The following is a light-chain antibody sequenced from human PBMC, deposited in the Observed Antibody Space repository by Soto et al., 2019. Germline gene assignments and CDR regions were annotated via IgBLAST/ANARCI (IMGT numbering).Light chain of an antibody. J-gene: IGLJ2*01. V-gene: IGLV1-51*02. CDR2: DDT. CDR1: SSNIGSNV. CDR3: GTWDNSLSVVV. Sequence: QSVLTQPPSVSAAPGQKVTISCSGSSSNIGSNVVSWYQQVPGTAPRLLTYDDTKRASGIPDRFSGSKSGSSATLGITGLXXXXXXXXYCGTWDNSLSVVVFGGGTKLTVL.